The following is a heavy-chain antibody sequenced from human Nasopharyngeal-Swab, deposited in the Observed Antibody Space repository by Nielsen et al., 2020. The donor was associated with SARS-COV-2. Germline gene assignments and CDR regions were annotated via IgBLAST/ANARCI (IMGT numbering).Heavy chain of an antibody. CDR3: ASSPSRGWYEYHLDN. Sequence: GESLKISCAVSGFTVSSNYMSWVRQAPGKGLEWVSVIYGGDSTYYAHSVRGRFTVTRHISENTLYLQMNSLRAEDTAVYYCASSPSRGWYEYHLDNWGQGTLVTVSS. CDR1: GFTVSSNY. J-gene: IGHJ4*02. D-gene: IGHD6-19*01. CDR2: IYGGDST. V-gene: IGHV3-53*04.